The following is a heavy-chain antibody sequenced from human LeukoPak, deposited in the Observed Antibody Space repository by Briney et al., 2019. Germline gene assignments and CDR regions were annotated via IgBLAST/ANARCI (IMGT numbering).Heavy chain of an antibody. J-gene: IGHJ4*02. CDR1: GFTFSSYG. CDR2: ISYDGSNK. CDR3: ARGSLRFLEWTFDY. V-gene: IGHV3-30*03. D-gene: IGHD3-3*01. Sequence: GGSLRLSCAASGFTFSSYGMHWVRQAPGKGLEWVAVISYDGSNKYYADSVKGRFTISRDNSKNTLYLQMNSLRAEDTAVYYCARGSLRFLEWTFDYWGQGTLVTVSS.